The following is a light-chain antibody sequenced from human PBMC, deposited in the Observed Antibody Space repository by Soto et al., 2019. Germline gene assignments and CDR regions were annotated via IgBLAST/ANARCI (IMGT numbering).Light chain of an antibody. V-gene: IGKV3-11*01. J-gene: IGKJ2*01. Sequence: EIVLTQSPATLSLSPGERATLSCRASQSVSSYLAWYQQKPGQAPRLLIYDASNRATGIPARFSGSGSVTDFTLTIISLEPEDFAVYYCQQRSNWPPYTFGQGTKLEIK. CDR1: QSVSSY. CDR2: DAS. CDR3: QQRSNWPPYT.